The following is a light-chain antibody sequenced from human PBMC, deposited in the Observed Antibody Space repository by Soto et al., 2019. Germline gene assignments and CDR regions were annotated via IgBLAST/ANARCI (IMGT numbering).Light chain of an antibody. CDR2: DVT. CDR3: SSYTSSSTLYV. CDR1: SSDVGGYNY. Sequence: QSALTQPASVSGSPGQSITISCTGTSSDVGGYNYVSWYQHHPGKAPRLMIYDVTVRPSGVSNRFSGSKSGDTASLTISGFQADDEADYYCSSYTSSSTLYVFGTGTKLTVL. J-gene: IGLJ1*01. V-gene: IGLV2-14*03.